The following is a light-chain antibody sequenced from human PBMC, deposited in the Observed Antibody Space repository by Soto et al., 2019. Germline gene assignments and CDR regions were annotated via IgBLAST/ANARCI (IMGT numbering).Light chain of an antibody. Sequence: DIQMTQSPSSLSASVGDRVSITCRASQDIGSWVAWYQQKPGKGPKSLIFAASSLESGVSSRFSASGSGTDFTLTIDSLHPEDSATYYCQQYHTYPLSFGGGTKVEI. V-gene: IGKV1D-16*01. CDR2: AAS. CDR3: QQYHTYPLS. J-gene: IGKJ4*01. CDR1: QDIGSW.